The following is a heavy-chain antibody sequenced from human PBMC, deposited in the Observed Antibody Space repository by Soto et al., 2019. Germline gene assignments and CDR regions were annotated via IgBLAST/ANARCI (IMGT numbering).Heavy chain of an antibody. Sequence: GGSLRLSCAASGFICSTYAMSWVRQAPGKGLEWVSGITSSGYSTYYADSVKGRFTISRDNSKNTLYLQMNSLGAEDTAVYYCAKKLGDPRAFDIWGQGTLVTVSS. CDR1: GFICSTYA. D-gene: IGHD2-21*02. CDR3: AKKLGDPRAFDI. CDR2: ITSSGYST. V-gene: IGHV3-23*01. J-gene: IGHJ3*02.